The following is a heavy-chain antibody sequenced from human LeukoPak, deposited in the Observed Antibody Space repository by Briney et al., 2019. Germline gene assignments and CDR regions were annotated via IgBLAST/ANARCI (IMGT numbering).Heavy chain of an antibody. CDR1: GFTFDEYA. CDR3: AKDMGPLGTIWIDY. D-gene: IGHD3-3*01. CDR2: ISGDGGRT. V-gene: IGHV3-43*02. Sequence: GGSLRLSCAASGFTFDEYAMHWVRQAPGKGLEWVSLISGDGGRTYYADSVEGRFTISRDNSKNSLYLQMNSLRTEDTALYYCAKDMGPLGTIWIDYWGQGTLVTVSS. J-gene: IGHJ4*02.